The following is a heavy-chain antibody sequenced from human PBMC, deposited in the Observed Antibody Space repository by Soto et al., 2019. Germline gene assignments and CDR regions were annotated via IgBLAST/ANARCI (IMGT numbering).Heavy chain of an antibody. D-gene: IGHD2-15*01. V-gene: IGHV4-59*01. J-gene: IGHJ3*02. Sequence: SETLSLTCTVSGGSISSYYWSWIRQPPGKGLEWIGYIYYSGSTNYNPSLKSRVTISVDTSKNQFSLKLSSVTAADTAVYYCARELGSEDSFDIWGQGTMVTVS. CDR2: IYYSGST. CDR3: ARELGSEDSFDI. CDR1: GGSISSYY.